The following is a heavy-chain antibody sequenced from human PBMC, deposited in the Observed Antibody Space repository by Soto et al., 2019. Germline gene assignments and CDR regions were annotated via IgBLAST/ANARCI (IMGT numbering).Heavy chain of an antibody. D-gene: IGHD3-3*01. Sequence: QVQLVQSGAEVKKPGSSVKVSCKASGGTFNRYAISWVRQAPGQGLEWMGGIIPIFGIGNDAQRFQGRVTFTADESTVTAYRELSSLRSEDTGVYYCARSAITLFGVVSIPPHYYSEMDVWGQGTKVTVSS. J-gene: IGHJ6*02. CDR3: ARSAITLFGVVSIPPHYYSEMDV. V-gene: IGHV1-69*01. CDR2: IIPIFGIG. CDR1: GGTFNRYA.